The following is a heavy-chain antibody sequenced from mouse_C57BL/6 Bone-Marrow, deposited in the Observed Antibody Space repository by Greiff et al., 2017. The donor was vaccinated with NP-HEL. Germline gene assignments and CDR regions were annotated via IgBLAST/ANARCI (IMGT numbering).Heavy chain of an antibody. CDR3: ARRELSAGDYAMDY. J-gene: IGHJ4*01. CDR2: IHPNSGST. V-gene: IGHV1-64*01. Sequence: QVQLQQPGAELVKPGASVKLSCKASGYTFTSYWMHWVKQRPGQGLEWIGMIHPNSGSTNYNEKFKSKATLTVDKSSSTAYMQLSSLTSEDSAVYYCARRELSAGDYAMDYWGQGTSVTVSS. CDR1: GYTFTSYW.